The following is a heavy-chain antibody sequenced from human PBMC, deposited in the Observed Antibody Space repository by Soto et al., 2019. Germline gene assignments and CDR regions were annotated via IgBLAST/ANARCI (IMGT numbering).Heavy chain of an antibody. CDR1: GYTFTDYY. V-gene: IGHV1-2*02. D-gene: IGHD2-2*01. CDR2: INPDSGGT. CDR3: AIRTGQLAIISEFDGDWFFEV. Sequence: QEQLVQSGAEVKKPGASLKVSCKASGYTFTDYYIHWVRRAPGQGLEWVGWINPDSGGTNLAQRFQGRVTMTSDTSINTAYMELSSLRSDDTAVYYCAIRTGQLAIISEFDGDWFFEVWGRGTLVTVSS. J-gene: IGHJ2*01.